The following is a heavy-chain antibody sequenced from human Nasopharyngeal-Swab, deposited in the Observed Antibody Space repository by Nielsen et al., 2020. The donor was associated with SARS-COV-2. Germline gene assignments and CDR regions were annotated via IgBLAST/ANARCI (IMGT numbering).Heavy chain of an antibody. D-gene: IGHD3-3*01. V-gene: IGHV1-3*01. CDR2: INAATGKT. Sequence: WVRQAPGQRPEWMGWINAATGKTKYSQKFQGRVTITRDTSASTAYMELSSLRSEDTAVYYCARDRNYDFWSGYSGDAFDIWGQGTMVTVSS. CDR3: ARDRNYDFWSGYSGDAFDI. J-gene: IGHJ3*02.